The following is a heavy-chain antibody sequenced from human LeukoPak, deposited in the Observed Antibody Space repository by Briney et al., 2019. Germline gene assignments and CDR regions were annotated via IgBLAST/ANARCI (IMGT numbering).Heavy chain of an antibody. D-gene: IGHD6-19*01. V-gene: IGHV4-59*08. CDR3: ARRSYISSGWRFDY. Sequence: SETLSLTCTVSGGSISSYYWSWIRQPPGKGLEWIGYIYYSGSTNYNPSLKSRVTISVDTSKNQFSLKLSSVTAADTAVYYCARRSYISSGWRFDYWGQGTLVTVSS. J-gene: IGHJ4*02. CDR2: IYYSGST. CDR1: GGSISSYY.